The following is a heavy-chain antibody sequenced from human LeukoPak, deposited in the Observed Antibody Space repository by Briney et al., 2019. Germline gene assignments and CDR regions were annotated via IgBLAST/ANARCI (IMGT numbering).Heavy chain of an antibody. CDR1: GYTLTELS. CDR3: ATEDPSGLEPLNAFDI. V-gene: IGHV1-24*01. CDR2: FDPEDGET. D-gene: IGHD3/OR15-3a*01. Sequence: ASVKVSCKVSGYTLTELSMHWVRQAPGKGLEWMGGFDPEDGETIYAQKFQGRVTMTEDTSTDTAHMELSSLRSEDTAVYYCATEDPSGLEPLNAFDIWGQGTMVTVSS. J-gene: IGHJ3*02.